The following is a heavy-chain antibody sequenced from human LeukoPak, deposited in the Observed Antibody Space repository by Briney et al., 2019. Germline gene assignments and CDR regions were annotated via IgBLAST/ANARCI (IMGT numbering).Heavy chain of an antibody. CDR1: GFTFSSYA. CDR2: ISGSGGST. V-gene: IGHV3-23*01. Sequence: GGSLRLSCAASGFTFSSYAMSWVRQAAGKGLEWVSAISGSGGSTYYADSVKGRFTISRDNSKNTLYLQMNSLRAEDTAVYYCAKGKRSSSSLSFDYWGQGTLVTVSS. J-gene: IGHJ4*02. D-gene: IGHD6-6*01. CDR3: AKGKRSSSSLSFDY.